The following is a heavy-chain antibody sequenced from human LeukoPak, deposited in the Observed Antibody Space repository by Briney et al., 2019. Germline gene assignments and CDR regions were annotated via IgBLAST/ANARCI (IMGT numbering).Heavy chain of an antibody. D-gene: IGHD2-15*01. Sequence: PSETLSLTCTVSGGSINSYHWNWIRQPPGKGLEWIGYVHYSGTTKYNPSLKSRVTMSVDTSKNQISLRVNSVTAADTAVYYCARELGYCSGGTCYSAHAFDIWGQGTMVTVSS. J-gene: IGHJ3*02. CDR2: VHYSGTT. CDR1: GGSINSYH. CDR3: ARELGYCSGGTCYSAHAFDI. V-gene: IGHV4-59*01.